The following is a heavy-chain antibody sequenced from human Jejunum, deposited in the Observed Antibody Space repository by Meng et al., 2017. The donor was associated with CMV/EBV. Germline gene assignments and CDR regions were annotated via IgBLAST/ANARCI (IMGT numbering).Heavy chain of an antibody. CDR1: GLTFSSYW. Sequence: VELGEAGGGLVNPGGSLRLSCAASGLTFSSYWMTWVRQAPGKGLEWVANIKTDGSDKNYVDSVKGRFTISRDNAQNSLYLQMNSLRAEDTAVYYCAKYNYGIDYWGQGTLVTVSS. D-gene: IGHD5-18*01. V-gene: IGHV3-7*02. CDR2: IKTDGSDK. J-gene: IGHJ4*02. CDR3: AKYNYGIDY.